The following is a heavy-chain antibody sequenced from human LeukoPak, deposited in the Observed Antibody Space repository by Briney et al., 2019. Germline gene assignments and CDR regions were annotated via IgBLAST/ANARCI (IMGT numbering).Heavy chain of an antibody. CDR2: INHDGSVQ. J-gene: IGHJ4*02. Sequence: GGSLRLSCAASGFLLSNYWMSWVRQAPGQGPEWVANINHDGSVQYYMGSVRGRFTISRDNAKNSLYLQMNSLRAEDTAIYYCARDILRVGATLYLDFWGQGTLATVSS. CDR1: GFLLSNYW. CDR3: ARDILRVGATLYLDF. D-gene: IGHD1-26*01. V-gene: IGHV3-7*01.